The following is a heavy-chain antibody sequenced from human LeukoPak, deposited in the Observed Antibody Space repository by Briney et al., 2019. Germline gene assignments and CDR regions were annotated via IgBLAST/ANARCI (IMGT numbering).Heavy chain of an antibody. V-gene: IGHV3-23*01. CDR2: LNRDGTRT. CDR3: ARDRGGYSTDFDF. J-gene: IGHJ4*02. D-gene: IGHD6-13*01. Sequence: GGSLRLSCAASGFTFSTSVMSWVRQVPGKGLEWVSTLNRDGTRTYYSLSSSGRFIVSRENSMNTLYLQMNGLRADDTAVYYCARDRGGYSTDFDFWGQGTLVTVTS. CDR1: GFTFSTSV.